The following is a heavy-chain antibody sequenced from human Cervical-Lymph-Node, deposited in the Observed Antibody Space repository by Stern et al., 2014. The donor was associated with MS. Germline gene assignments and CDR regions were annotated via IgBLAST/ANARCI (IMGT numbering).Heavy chain of an antibody. CDR1: GFTFSSYP. CDR3: ARNHRDFTSFDY. V-gene: IGHV3-30-3*01. D-gene: IGHD1-14*01. Sequence: VQLVESGGGVEQPGRSLRLSCVASGFTFSSYPMHWVRQAPGQGLEWVAIASFDGSNKNYADSVRGRFTIFRDNSKNILYLQMNNLTAEDMAVYYCARNHRDFTSFDYWGQGTLVAVSS. CDR2: ASFDGSNK. J-gene: IGHJ4*02.